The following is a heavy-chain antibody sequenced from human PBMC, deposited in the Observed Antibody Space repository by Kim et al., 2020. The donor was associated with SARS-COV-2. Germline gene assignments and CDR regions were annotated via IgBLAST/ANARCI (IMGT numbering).Heavy chain of an antibody. CDR1: GFTVSSNY. CDR2: IYSGGST. D-gene: IGHD3-10*01. J-gene: IGHJ4*02. CDR3: ARGLGSGSYPGVSY. V-gene: IGHV3-53*04. Sequence: GGSLRLSCAASGFTVSSNYMSWVRQAPGKGLEWVSVIYSGGSTYYADSVKGRFTISRHNSKNTLYLQMNSLRAEDTAVYYCARGLGSGSYPGVSYWGQGTLVTVSS.